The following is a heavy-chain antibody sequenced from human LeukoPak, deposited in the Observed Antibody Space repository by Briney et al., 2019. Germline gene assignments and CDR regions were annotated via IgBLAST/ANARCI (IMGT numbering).Heavy chain of an antibody. V-gene: IGHV1-2*02. CDR1: GYTFTGYY. Sequence: ASVKVSCKASGYTFTGYYMHWVRQAPGQGLEWMGWINPHSGGTNYAQKFQGRVTMTRDPSISTAYMELTRLRSDDTAVYYCAAYCSGGSCYSYTMQAFDIWGQGTMVTVSS. CDR3: AAYCSGGSCYSYTMQAFDI. D-gene: IGHD2-15*01. J-gene: IGHJ3*02. CDR2: INPHSGGT.